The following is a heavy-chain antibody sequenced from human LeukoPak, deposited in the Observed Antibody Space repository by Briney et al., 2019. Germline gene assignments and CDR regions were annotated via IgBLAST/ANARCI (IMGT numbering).Heavy chain of an antibody. D-gene: IGHD6-13*01. CDR1: EFTFSTYW. J-gene: IGHJ4*02. CDR2: INQDGSET. Sequence: PGGSLRLSCAASEFTFSTYWMTWVRQAPGKGLEWVANINQDGSETYYVDSVKGRFTIPRDNAKNSLYLQMNSLRAEDTAVYYCARDIAAPGSYWGQGTLVTVSS. V-gene: IGHV3-7*01. CDR3: ARDIAAPGSY.